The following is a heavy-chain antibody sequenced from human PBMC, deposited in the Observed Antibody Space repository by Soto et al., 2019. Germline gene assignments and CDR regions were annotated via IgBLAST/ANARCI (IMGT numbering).Heavy chain of an antibody. J-gene: IGHJ4*02. V-gene: IGHV3-30*18. CDR1: GFTFSSYG. Sequence: QVQLVESGGGVVQPGRSLRLSCAASGFTFSSYGMHWVRQAPGKGLEWVAVISYDGSNKYYADSVKGRFTISRDNSKNTLYLQMNSLRAEDTAVYYCAKDGGRLVGATGVNYWGQGTLVTVSS. D-gene: IGHD1-26*01. CDR2: ISYDGSNK. CDR3: AKDGGRLVGATGVNY.